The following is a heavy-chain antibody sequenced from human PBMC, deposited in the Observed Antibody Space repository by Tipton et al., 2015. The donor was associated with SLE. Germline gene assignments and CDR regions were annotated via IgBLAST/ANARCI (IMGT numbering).Heavy chain of an antibody. CDR3: ARDGRGDDSFDI. CDR2: IYISGGT. J-gene: IGHJ3*02. CDR1: GASVSRYY. V-gene: IGHV4-4*07. Sequence: SLTCSVSGASVSRYYWTWIRQPAGKGLEYIGRIYISGGTNYNPSLDSRVTMSVDTSKNQVSLKLTSVTAADTAVYYCARDGRGDDSFDIWGQGTMVSVSS.